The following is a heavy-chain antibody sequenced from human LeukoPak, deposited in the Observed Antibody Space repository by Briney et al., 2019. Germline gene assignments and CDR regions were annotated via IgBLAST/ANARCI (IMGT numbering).Heavy chain of an antibody. V-gene: IGHV3-23*01. D-gene: IGHD3-10*01. CDR3: ARGSALSGSYFPPFDY. J-gene: IGHJ4*02. Sequence: GGSLRLSCAAPGLTFSSYAMNWVRQAPGKGLEWVSAISGSGASTYYADAVKGRFIISRDNSKNTLYLQMNSLRAENTAVYYCARGSALSGSYFPPFDYWGQGTLVTVSS. CDR2: ISGSGAST. CDR1: GLTFSSYA.